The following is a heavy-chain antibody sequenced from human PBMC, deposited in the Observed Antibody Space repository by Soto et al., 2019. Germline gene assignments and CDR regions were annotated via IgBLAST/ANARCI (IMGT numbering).Heavy chain of an antibody. J-gene: IGHJ5*02. Sequence: SETLSLTCAVSGGSITSGAYYRTWIRQHPGKGLEWIAYIHYSGRTYYNPSLKSRVTISVDTSNNQFSLKLSSVTAADTAVYYCARYYCDSCGYSNWFDPWGQGTLVTVAS. V-gene: IGHV4-31*11. D-gene: IGHD3-22*01. CDR2: IHYSGRT. CDR3: ARYYCDSCGYSNWFDP. CDR1: GGSITSGAYY.